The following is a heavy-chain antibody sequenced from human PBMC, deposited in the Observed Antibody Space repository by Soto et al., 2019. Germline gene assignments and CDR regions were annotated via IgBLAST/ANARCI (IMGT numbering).Heavy chain of an antibody. D-gene: IGHD1-1*01. Sequence: EVQLVESGGGLVQPGRSLRLSCAASGFTFDDHAMHWVRQPPGKGLEWVSGITWNSGSKDYADSVKGRFTISRDNRKNSLYLQMNSLRGEDTALYCCTTTYPNDDSRVVAYWGQGTLVTVSS. J-gene: IGHJ4*02. CDR3: TTTYPNDDSRVVAY. CDR2: ITWNSGSK. V-gene: IGHV3-9*01. CDR1: GFTFDDHA.